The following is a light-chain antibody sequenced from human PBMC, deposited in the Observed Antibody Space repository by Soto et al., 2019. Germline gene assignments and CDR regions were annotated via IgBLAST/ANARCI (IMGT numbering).Light chain of an antibody. CDR3: CSYAGSYTLVV. J-gene: IGLJ2*01. V-gene: IGLV2-11*01. Sequence: QSALTQPRSVSGSPGQSVTISRTGTSSDVGGYNYVSWYQQHPGKAPKLMIYDVSKRPSGVPDRFSGSKSGNTASLTISGLQAEDEADYYCCSYAGSYTLVVFGGGTKVTVL. CDR1: SSDVGGYNY. CDR2: DVS.